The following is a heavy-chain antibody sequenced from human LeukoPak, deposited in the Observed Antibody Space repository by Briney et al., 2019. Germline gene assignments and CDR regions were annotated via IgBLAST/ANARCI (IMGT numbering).Heavy chain of an antibody. CDR1: GFTFSSYS. Sequence: GGSLRLSCAASGFTFSSYSMNWVRQAPGEGLEWVSSISSSSSYIYYADSMKGRFTISRDNAKNSLYLQMNSLRAEDTAVYYCARVGSRITTDRYFDYWGQGTLVTVSS. CDR2: ISSSSSYI. D-gene: IGHD3-22*01. CDR3: ARVGSRITTDRYFDY. J-gene: IGHJ4*02. V-gene: IGHV3-21*01.